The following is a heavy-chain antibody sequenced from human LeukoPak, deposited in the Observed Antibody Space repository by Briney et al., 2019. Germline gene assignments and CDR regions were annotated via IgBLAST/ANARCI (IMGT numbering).Heavy chain of an antibody. CDR2: ISYGGSNK. CDR3: AKDSGDYVWGSYRYNMAYFDY. J-gene: IGHJ4*02. CDR1: GFTFSSYG. V-gene: IGHV3-30*18. D-gene: IGHD3-16*02. Sequence: QPGGSLRLSCAASGFTFSSYGMHWVRQAPGKGLEWVAVISYGGSNKYYADSVKGRFTISRDNSKNTLYLQMNSLRAEDTAVYYCAKDSGDYVWGSYRYNMAYFDYWGQGTLVTVSS.